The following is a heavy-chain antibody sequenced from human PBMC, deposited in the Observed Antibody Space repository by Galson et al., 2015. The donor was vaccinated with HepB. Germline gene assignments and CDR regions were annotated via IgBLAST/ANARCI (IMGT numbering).Heavy chain of an antibody. Sequence: SLRLSCAASGFTFSSYAMSWVRQAPGKGLEWVSAISGSGGNTYSADSVKGRFTISRDNSKNTLSLQMNSLRAEDTAVYYCAKSMTTVTIRRAWVVSDVWGQGTTVTVSS. CDR1: GFTFSSYA. D-gene: IGHD4-17*01. J-gene: IGHJ6*02. CDR3: AKSMTTVTIRRAWVVSDV. V-gene: IGHV3-23*01. CDR2: ISGSGGNT.